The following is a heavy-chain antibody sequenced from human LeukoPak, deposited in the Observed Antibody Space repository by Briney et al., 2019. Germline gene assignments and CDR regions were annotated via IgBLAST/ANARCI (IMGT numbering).Heavy chain of an antibody. J-gene: IGHJ4*02. CDR1: GGSISSYY. V-gene: IGHV4-59*12. D-gene: IGHD5-24*01. CDR2: IYYSGST. CDR3: ARSFRPTVEMATQHFDY. Sequence: PSETLSLTCTVSGGSISSYYWSWIRQPPGKGLEWIGYIYYSGSTYYNPSLKSRVTISVDTSKNQFSLKLSSVTAADTAVYYCARSFRPTVEMATQHFDYWGQGTLVTVSS.